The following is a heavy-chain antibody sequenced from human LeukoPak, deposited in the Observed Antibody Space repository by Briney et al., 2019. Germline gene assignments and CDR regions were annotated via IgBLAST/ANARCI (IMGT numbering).Heavy chain of an antibody. CDR3: ARGAGAAGGRDYYSDY. CDR2: ISDDANAK. Sequence: GSLRLSCAGSGFTFSSYAFHWVRQAPGKGLEWVAVISDDANAKHYTDSVKGRFTISRDNSRNTLYLQMNSLRPEDTAVYYCARGAGAAGGRDYYSDYWGQGMLVTVSS. V-gene: IGHV3-30*04. D-gene: IGHD6-13*01. CDR1: GFTFSSYA. J-gene: IGHJ4*02.